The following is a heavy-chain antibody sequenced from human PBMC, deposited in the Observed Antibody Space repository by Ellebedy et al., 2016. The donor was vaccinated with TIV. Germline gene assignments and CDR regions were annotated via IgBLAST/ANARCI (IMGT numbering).Heavy chain of an antibody. V-gene: IGHV1-2*02. J-gene: IGHJ4*02. CDR1: GYTFTGYY. CDR2: INPNSGGT. CDR3: AAFPYISTSSAF. Sequence: ASVKVSCKASGYTFTGYYMHWVRQAPGQGLEWMGWINPNSGGTTYAQKFQGRVTMTRDTYISTAYMELSRLRSDDTAVYYCAAFPYISTSSAFWGQGILVTVSS. D-gene: IGHD3-3*02.